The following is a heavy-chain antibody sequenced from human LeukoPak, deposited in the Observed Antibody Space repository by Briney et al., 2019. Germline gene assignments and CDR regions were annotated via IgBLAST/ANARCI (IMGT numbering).Heavy chain of an antibody. D-gene: IGHD6-13*01. CDR3: AKDRIAAAGTIDY. J-gene: IGHJ4*02. Sequence: PGGSLRLSCAASGFTFDDYAMHWVRQAPGKGLEWVSGISWNSGSIGYADSVKGRFTISRDNAKNSLYLQMNSLRAEDTALYYGAKDRIAAAGTIDYWGQGTLVTVSS. V-gene: IGHV3-9*01. CDR2: ISWNSGSI. CDR1: GFTFDDYA.